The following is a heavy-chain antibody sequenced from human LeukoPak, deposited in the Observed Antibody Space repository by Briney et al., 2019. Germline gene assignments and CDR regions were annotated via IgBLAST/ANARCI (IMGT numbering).Heavy chain of an antibody. D-gene: IGHD1-1*01. CDR1: GFIVNTNY. CDR3: ARAERPIDH. Sequence: GGSLRLSCAASGFIVNTNYINWVRQAPGKGLEWLSVIYSGGSTYYADSVKGRFTISRDNAKNSLHLQMNSLRAEDTAVYYCARAERPIDHWGQGTLVTVSS. V-gene: IGHV3-53*01. J-gene: IGHJ4*02. CDR2: IYSGGST.